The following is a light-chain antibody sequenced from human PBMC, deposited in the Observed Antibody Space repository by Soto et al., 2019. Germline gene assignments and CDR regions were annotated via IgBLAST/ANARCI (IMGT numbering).Light chain of an antibody. J-gene: IGKJ5*01. CDR1: QSVSSSH. CDR3: QQRSNSIT. CDR2: DAS. V-gene: IGKV3D-20*02. Sequence: EVELTHSPGTLSLSPCERATLSFRASQSVSSSHLAWYQQKRGQAPRLLMYDASNRATGIPARFSGSGSGTDFTLTISSLESEDFAVYYCQQRSNSITFGQGTRLEIK.